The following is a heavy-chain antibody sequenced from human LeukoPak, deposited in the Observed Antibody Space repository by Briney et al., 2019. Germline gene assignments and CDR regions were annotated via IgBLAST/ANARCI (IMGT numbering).Heavy chain of an antibody. V-gene: IGHV4-59*02. CDR2: IYHTGST. CDR1: GGSVSDYS. D-gene: IGHD1-26*01. CDR3: ASGSDYLGDDY. J-gene: IGHJ4*02. Sequence: SETLSLTCTISGGSVSDYSWSWIRQSPGKGLEWIGSIYHTGSTSYSPSLKSRVTISADTSQNQFSLKLSSVTAADTAVYYCASGSDYLGDDYWGQGTLVTVSS.